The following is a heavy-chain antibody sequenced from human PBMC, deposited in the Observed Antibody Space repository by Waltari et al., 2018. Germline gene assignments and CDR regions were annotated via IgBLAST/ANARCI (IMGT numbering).Heavy chain of an antibody. CDR1: AGSIGSSSSY. J-gene: IGHJ6*02. V-gene: IGHV4-39*07. D-gene: IGHD2-15*01. CDR3: ARLAVALLTDYGMDV. CDR2: IYCIATT. Sequence: QLQLQESGPGLVKPAEPLSLTCTVSAGSIGSSSSYWGWTRQPPGKGLEWFGSIYCIATTSYNPSLNPRVSISVDTSKSPFYLKLSSVTAADPAVYYCARLAVALLTDYGMDVWGQGTTVTVSS.